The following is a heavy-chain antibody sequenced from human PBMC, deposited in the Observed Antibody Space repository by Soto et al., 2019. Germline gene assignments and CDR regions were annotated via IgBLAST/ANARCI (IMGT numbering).Heavy chain of an antibody. CDR1: GYTFTSYA. Sequence: ASVKVSCKASGYTFTSYAMHWVRQAPGQRLECMGWINAGNGDTRYSQKFQGRVTFTRDTSASTAYMELSSLRSEDTAVYYCARDDSGFSGSHYIDYFNYWGQGALVTVSS. D-gene: IGHD1-26*01. CDR3: ARDDSGFSGSHYIDYFNY. J-gene: IGHJ4*02. CDR2: INAGNGDT. V-gene: IGHV1-3*01.